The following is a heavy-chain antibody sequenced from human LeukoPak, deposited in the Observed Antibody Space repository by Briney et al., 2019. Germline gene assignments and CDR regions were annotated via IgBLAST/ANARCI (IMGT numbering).Heavy chain of an antibody. CDR2: ISSSGSNI. J-gene: IGHJ4*02. V-gene: IGHV3-48*02. CDR1: GFTFSSYN. Sequence: GGSLRLSCAASGFTFSSYNMNWVRQAPGKGLEWVSYISSSGSNIYYADSVKGRFTISRDNAKNSLYLQVSSLRDEDTAVYYCARDMGGSSYLLDYWGQGTLVT. CDR3: ARDMGGSSYLLDY. D-gene: IGHD6-13*01.